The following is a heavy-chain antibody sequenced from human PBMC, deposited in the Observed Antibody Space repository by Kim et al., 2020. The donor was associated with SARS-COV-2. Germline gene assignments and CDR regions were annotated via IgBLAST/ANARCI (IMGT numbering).Heavy chain of an antibody. CDR2: GGTT. J-gene: IGHJ4*02. CDR3: SRGFRGDY. V-gene: IGHV3-49*02. D-gene: IGHD6-25*01. Sequence: GGTTEDAASVKGRFTISRDDSKSIAYLQMDSLRPEDTAVYYCSRGFRGDYWGQGTLVTVSS.